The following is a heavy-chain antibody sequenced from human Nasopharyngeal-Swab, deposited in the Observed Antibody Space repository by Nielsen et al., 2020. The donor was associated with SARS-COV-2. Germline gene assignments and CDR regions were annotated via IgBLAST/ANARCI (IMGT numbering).Heavy chain of an antibody. CDR2: IYYSGTT. CDR3: ARYRSSNGWPQGNWFDP. J-gene: IGHJ5*02. D-gene: IGHD6-19*01. V-gene: IGHV4-4*02. Sequence: VRQAPGEGLQWIGNIYYSGTTNYNPSLKSRVTILLDISKNQFSLKLNSVTAADTAVYYCARYRSSNGWPQGNWFDPWGQGTLVTVSS.